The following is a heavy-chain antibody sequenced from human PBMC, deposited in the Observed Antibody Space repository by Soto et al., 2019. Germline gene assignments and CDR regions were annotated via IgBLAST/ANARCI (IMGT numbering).Heavy chain of an antibody. J-gene: IGHJ4*01. D-gene: IGHD2-15*01. CDR1: GFTFDDYA. CDR2: TTWNSGNI. Sequence: PGGSLRLSCTASGFTFDDYAMHGVRQAPGRGLEWVSGTTWNSGNIAYADSVKGRFTIARDDDNNSLYLQMNSLRPEDTALYYCVKDSYADFHRVLSTAEYFFDYWGHGTLVTVSS. V-gene: IGHV3-9*01. CDR3: VKDSYADFHRVLSTAEYFFDY.